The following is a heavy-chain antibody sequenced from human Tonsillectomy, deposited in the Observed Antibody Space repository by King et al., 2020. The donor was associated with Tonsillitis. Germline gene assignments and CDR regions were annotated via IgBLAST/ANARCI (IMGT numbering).Heavy chain of an antibody. CDR1: GFTFSDYW. Sequence: VQLVESGGGLVQPGGSLRLSCAASGFTFSDYWMNWVRQAPGKGLEWVANIRQDGSESFYVDSVKGRFTLSRDNAKNSLYLQMNSLRAEDTAVYYCTSFWSGYFDFWGQGTLVTVSS. CDR2: IRQDGSES. V-gene: IGHV3-7*01. D-gene: IGHD3-3*01. J-gene: IGHJ4*02. CDR3: TSFWSGYFDF.